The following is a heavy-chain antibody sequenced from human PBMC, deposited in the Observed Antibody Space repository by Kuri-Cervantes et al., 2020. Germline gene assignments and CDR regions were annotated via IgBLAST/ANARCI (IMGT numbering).Heavy chain of an antibody. V-gene: IGHV3-53*01. J-gene: IGHJ3*02. Sequence: LSLTCAASGFTVSSNYMSWVRQAPGKGLEWVSVIYSGGSTYYADSVKGRFTISRDNSKNTLYLQMNSLRAEDTAVYYCAKDHRYYDILTGYYLTDAFDIWGQGTMVTVSS. D-gene: IGHD3-9*01. CDR3: AKDHRYYDILTGYYLTDAFDI. CDR2: IYSGGST. CDR1: GFTVSSNY.